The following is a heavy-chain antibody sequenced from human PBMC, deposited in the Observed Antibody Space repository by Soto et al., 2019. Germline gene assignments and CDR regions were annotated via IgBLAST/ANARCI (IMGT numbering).Heavy chain of an antibody. J-gene: IGHJ3*02. CDR2: IYYSGST. D-gene: IGHD3-9*01. Sequence: SETLSLTCTVSGCSISSYYWSWIRQPPGKGLEWIGYIYYSGSTNYNPSLKSRVTISVDTSKNQFSLKLSSVTAADTAVYYCARILTGSNSAFDIWGQGTMVTVS. CDR3: ARILTGSNSAFDI. V-gene: IGHV4-59*01. CDR1: GCSISSYY.